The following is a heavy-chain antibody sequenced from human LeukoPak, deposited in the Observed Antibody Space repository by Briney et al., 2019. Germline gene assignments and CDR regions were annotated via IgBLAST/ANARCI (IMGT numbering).Heavy chain of an antibody. CDR3: AKDHGDYYFDY. CDR2: ISGSGGST. J-gene: IGHJ4*02. Sequence: GSLRLSCAVSGITLSNYGMSWVRQAPGKGLEWVSAISGSGGSTYYADSVKGRFTISRDNSKNTLYLQMNSLRAEDTAVYYCAKDHGDYYFDYWGQGTLVIVSS. D-gene: IGHD4-17*01. CDR1: GITLSNYG. V-gene: IGHV3-23*01.